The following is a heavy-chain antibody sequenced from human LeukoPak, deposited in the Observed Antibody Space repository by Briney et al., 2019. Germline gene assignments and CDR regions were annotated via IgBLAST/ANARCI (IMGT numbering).Heavy chain of an antibody. J-gene: IGHJ4*02. Sequence: PGRPLRLSCAASGFTFSSDWMTWVRQPPGKGLEWVANIKQDGSEKNCVDSVKGRFTISRDNAKNSLYLQMNSLRAEVTSVYYWARARGAAADLEVDYWGQGTMVTVSS. V-gene: IGHV3-7*03. CDR3: ARARGAAADLEVDY. D-gene: IGHD6-13*01. CDR1: GFTFSSDW. CDR2: IKQDGSEK.